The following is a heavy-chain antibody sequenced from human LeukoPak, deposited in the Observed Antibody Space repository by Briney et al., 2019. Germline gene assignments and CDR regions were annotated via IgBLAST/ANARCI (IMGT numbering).Heavy chain of an antibody. CDR3: ARQGYCNSTSCYIDFDY. J-gene: IGHJ4*02. D-gene: IGHD2-2*02. CDR2: INHSGST. V-gene: IGHV4-34*01. Sequence: SETLSLTCAVYGGSFSGYYWSWIRQPPGKGLEWIGEINHSGSTSYNPSLKSRVTISVDTSKSQFSLKLSSVTAADTSVYYCARQGYCNSTSCYIDFDYWGQGTLVTVSS. CDR1: GGSFSGYY.